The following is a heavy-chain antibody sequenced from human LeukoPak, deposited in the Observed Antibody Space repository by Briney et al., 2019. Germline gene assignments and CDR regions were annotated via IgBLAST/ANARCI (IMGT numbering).Heavy chain of an antibody. CDR1: GFTFSTYS. V-gene: IGHV3-21*01. D-gene: IGHD2-15*01. CDR2: ISSSSSYI. Sequence: GGSLRLSCAASGFTFSTYSMNWVRQAPGKGLEWVSSISSSSSYIYSADSVKGRFTISRDNAKNSLYLQMNSLRAEDTAVYYCARDCSGGSCYRLFDYWGQGTLVTVSS. J-gene: IGHJ4*02. CDR3: ARDCSGGSCYRLFDY.